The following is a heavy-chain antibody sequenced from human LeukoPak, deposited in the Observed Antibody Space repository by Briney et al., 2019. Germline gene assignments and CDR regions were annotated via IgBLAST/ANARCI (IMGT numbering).Heavy chain of an antibody. D-gene: IGHD5-18*01. CDR2: IYSGGST. Sequence: PGGSLRLSCAASGFTVSRNYMSWVRQAPGKGRGWVSGIYSGGSTYYADSVKGRFTISRDNSKNTLYLQMNSLRAEDTAVYYCAKDRGRYSYGSYYYGMDLWGQGTTVSVSS. J-gene: IGHJ6*02. CDR1: GFTVSRNY. V-gene: IGHV3-53*01. CDR3: AKDRGRYSYGSYYYGMDL.